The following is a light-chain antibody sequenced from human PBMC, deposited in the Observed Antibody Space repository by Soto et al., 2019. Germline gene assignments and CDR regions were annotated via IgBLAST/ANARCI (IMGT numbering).Light chain of an antibody. V-gene: IGLV2-18*01. CDR1: STDFVSYNR. J-gene: IGLJ1*01. CDR3: SLYTSENAYV. CDR2: EVS. Sequence: QSLLTHPPSVSGTPGQSVTISCTGTSTDFVSYNRVSWYQQPPGTAPKLMIYEVSKRPSGVPDRFSGSKSGNTASLTISGLQAADEADYYCSLYTSENAYVFGTGTKVTVL.